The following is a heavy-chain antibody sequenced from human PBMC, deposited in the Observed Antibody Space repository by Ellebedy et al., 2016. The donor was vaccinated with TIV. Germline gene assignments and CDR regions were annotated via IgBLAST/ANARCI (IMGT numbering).Heavy chain of an antibody. V-gene: IGHV1-69*04. Sequence: SVKVSCXASGYTFTGYGISWVRQAPGQGLEWTGRIIPMSGRTDYAQEFQGRVTVTADKSTTTVYMELSGLTSDDTAIYYCAREALGFGRFNPWGQGTLVTVSS. D-gene: IGHD3-16*01. CDR3: AREALGFGRFNP. CDR2: IIPMSGRT. CDR1: GYTFTGYG. J-gene: IGHJ5*02.